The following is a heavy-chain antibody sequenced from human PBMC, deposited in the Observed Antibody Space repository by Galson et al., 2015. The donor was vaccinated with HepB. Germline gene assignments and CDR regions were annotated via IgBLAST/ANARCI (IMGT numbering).Heavy chain of an antibody. CDR1: GFTFSSYW. Sequence: SLRLSCAASGFTFSSYWMSWVRQAPGKGLEWVANIKQDGSEKYYVDSVKGRFTISRDNAKNSLYLQMNSLRAEDTAVYYCARENSSGRKLYYFDYWGQGTLVTVSS. J-gene: IGHJ4*02. CDR2: IKQDGSEK. D-gene: IGHD3-22*01. CDR3: ARENSSGRKLYYFDY. V-gene: IGHV3-7*01.